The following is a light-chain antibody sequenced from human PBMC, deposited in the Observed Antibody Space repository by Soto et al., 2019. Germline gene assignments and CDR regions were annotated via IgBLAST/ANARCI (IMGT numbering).Light chain of an antibody. CDR2: VKSDGSH. CDR3: QTWDTGIVV. CDR1: SGHGNYV. J-gene: IGLJ2*01. Sequence: QSVLTQSPSASASLGASVKVTCTLSSGHGNYVIAWHQQQPEKGPRYLMKVKSDGSHNKGDEIPDRFSGSSSGAERYLAISSLQSEDEADYYCQTWDTGIVVFGGGTKLTVL. V-gene: IGLV4-69*01.